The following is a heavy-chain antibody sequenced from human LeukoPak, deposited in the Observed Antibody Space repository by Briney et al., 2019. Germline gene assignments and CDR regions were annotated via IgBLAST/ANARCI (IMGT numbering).Heavy chain of an antibody. CDR3: ARVGTRIAAANFDY. J-gene: IGHJ4*02. Sequence: PSQTLSLTCTVSGGSISSGGYYWSWIRQPPGKGLEWIGYIYHSGSTYYNPSLKSRVTISVDRSKNQFSLKLSSVTAADTAVYYCARVGTRIAAANFDYWGQGTLVTVSS. CDR1: GGSISSGGYY. D-gene: IGHD6-13*01. V-gene: IGHV4-30-2*01. CDR2: IYHSGST.